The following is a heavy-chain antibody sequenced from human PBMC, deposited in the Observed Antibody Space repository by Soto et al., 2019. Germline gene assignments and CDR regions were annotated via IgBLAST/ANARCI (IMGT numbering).Heavy chain of an antibody. Sequence: PGESLKIFCHGSGYTFFSFWIVWVRQVPGKGLEWVGRIDPGDSSATYSPTFQGHVTISADRSTRSAYLQWRSLRASDTAIYFCARRYCSRADCYSDSWGQGSLVTVSS. J-gene: IGHJ4*02. V-gene: IGHV5-10-1*01. D-gene: IGHD2-2*01. CDR1: GYTFFSFW. CDR3: ARRYCSRADCYSDS. CDR2: IDPGDSSA.